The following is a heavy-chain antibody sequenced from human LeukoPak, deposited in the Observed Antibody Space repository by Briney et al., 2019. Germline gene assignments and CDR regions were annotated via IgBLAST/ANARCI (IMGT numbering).Heavy chain of an antibody. D-gene: IGHD6-13*01. CDR2: INSDGSST. V-gene: IGHV3-74*01. Sequence: GGSLRLSCAASGFTFSSYWMHWVRQAPGKGLVWVSRINSDGSSTSYADSVKGRFTISRDNAKNTLYLQMNSLRAEDTAVYYCARLWGIAAELDCWGQGTLVTVSS. CDR1: GFTFSSYW. J-gene: IGHJ4*02. CDR3: ARLWGIAAELDC.